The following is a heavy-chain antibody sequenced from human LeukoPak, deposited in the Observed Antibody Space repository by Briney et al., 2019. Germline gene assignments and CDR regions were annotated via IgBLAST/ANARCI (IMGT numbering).Heavy chain of an antibody. Sequence: KPSETLSLTCTVSGGSISSYYWSWIRQPPGKGLEWIGYIYYSGSTNYNPSLKSRVTISVDTSKNQFSLKLSSVTAADTAVYYCARVYGSGSYYQVWGGWFDPWGQGTLVTVSS. CDR1: GGSISSYY. CDR2: IYYSGST. D-gene: IGHD3-10*01. V-gene: IGHV4-59*01. CDR3: ARVYGSGSYYQVWGGWFDP. J-gene: IGHJ5*02.